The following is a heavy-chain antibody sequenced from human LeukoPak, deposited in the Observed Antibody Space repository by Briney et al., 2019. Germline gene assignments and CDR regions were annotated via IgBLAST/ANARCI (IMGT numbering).Heavy chain of an antibody. Sequence: GGSLRLSCAASGFTFDDYAMHWVRQAPGKGLEWVSLISGDSHSTFYADSVKGRFTISRDNSKNSLYLQMNSLRNDDTALYYCARDTEGYIYGYYYYGMDVWGQGTTVTVSS. CDR3: ARDTEGYIYGYYYYGMDV. CDR1: GFTFDDYA. CDR2: ISGDSHST. J-gene: IGHJ6*02. V-gene: IGHV3-43*02. D-gene: IGHD5-18*01.